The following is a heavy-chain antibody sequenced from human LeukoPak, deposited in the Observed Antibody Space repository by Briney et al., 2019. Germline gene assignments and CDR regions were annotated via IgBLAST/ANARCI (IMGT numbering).Heavy chain of an antibody. V-gene: IGHV1-69*13. CDR2: IIPIFGTA. J-gene: IGHJ4*02. Sequence: GASVKVSCKASGGTFSSYATSWVRQAPGQGLEWMGGIIPIFGTANYAQKFQGRVTITADESTSTAYMELSSLRSEDTAVYYCARAPGSRYYGASWGQGTLVTVSS. CDR1: GGTFSSYA. CDR3: ARAPGSRYYGAS. D-gene: IGHD3-3*01.